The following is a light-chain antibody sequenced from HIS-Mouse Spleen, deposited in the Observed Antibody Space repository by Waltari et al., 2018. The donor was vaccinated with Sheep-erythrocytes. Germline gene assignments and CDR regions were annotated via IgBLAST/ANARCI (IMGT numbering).Light chain of an antibody. CDR2: EDS. CDR1: ALPKNF. V-gene: IGLV3-10*01. CDR3: YSTDSSGKEV. J-gene: IGLJ2*01. Sequence: SYALTQPPSVSVSPGQTASITSLGHALPKNFAYWYQQKSGQAPVLGIYEDSKRPSGIPERFSGSSSGTMATLTISGAQVEDEADYYCYSTDSSGKEVFGGGTKLTVL.